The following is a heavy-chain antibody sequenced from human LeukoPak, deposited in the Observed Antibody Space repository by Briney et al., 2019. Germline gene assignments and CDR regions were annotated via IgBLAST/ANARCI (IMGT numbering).Heavy chain of an antibody. CDR2: ISAYNGNT. CDR3: ARVGGYYDSSGQLDY. D-gene: IGHD3-22*01. Sequence: ASVKVSCKASGYTFTSYGISWVRQAPGQGLEWMGWISAYNGNTNYAQKLQGRVTMTTDTSTSTAYMELRSLRSDDTAVYYCARVGGYYDSSGQLDYWGQGTLVTVSS. J-gene: IGHJ4*02. CDR1: GYTFTSYG. V-gene: IGHV1-18*01.